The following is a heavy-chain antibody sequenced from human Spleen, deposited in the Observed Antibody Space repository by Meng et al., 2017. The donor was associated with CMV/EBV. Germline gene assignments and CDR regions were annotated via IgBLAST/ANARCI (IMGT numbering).Heavy chain of an antibody. D-gene: IGHD6-19*01. J-gene: IGHJ5*02. Sequence: CAVYGGSFSGYYWSWIRQPPGKGLEWIGEINHSGRTNYNPSPKSRVTISVDTSKNQFSLKLSSVTAADTAVYYCATNSSGWYGYFDPWGQGTLVTVSS. CDR1: GGSFSGYY. CDR3: ATNSSGWYGYFDP. CDR2: INHSGRT. V-gene: IGHV4-34*01.